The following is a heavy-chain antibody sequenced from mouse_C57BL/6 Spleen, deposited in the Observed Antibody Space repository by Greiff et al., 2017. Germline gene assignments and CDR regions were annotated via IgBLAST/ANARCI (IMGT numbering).Heavy chain of an antibody. Sequence: QVQLQQPGAELVKPGASVKLSCKASGYTFTSYWMHWVKQRPGQGLEWIGMIHPNSGSTNYNEKFKSKATLTVDKSSSTAYMQLSSLTSEDSAVYYCARGSYDYEAWFAYWGQGTLVTVCA. J-gene: IGHJ3*01. V-gene: IGHV1-64*01. CDR1: GYTFTSYW. CDR3: ARGSYDYEAWFAY. D-gene: IGHD2-4*01. CDR2: IHPNSGST.